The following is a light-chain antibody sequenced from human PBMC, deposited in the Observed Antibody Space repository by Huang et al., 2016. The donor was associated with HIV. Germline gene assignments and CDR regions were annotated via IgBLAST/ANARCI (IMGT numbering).Light chain of an antibody. V-gene: IGKV1-33*01. Sequence: SSLSAPVGDGVTITCQASQDIRKYLNWYQQKPGKAPKLLIYDASNLQTGVPSRFSVNGSGTDFTFTISSLQPEDIATYYCQQYDNLYTFGQGTKLEIK. CDR1: QDIRKY. CDR3: QQYDNLYT. CDR2: DAS. J-gene: IGKJ2*01.